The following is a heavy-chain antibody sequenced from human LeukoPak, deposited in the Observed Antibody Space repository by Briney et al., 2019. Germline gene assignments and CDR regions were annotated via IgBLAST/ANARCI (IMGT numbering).Heavy chain of an antibody. V-gene: IGHV1-69*06. CDR1: GGTFSSYA. Sequence: GASVKVSCKASGGTFSSYAINWVRQAPGQGLAWMGGIIPIFDTANFAQKFQDTVTITADKSTSTAYMELSSLRSEDTAVYYCAKTPVGMVTLDYWGQGTLVTVSS. J-gene: IGHJ4*02. D-gene: IGHD5-24*01. CDR3: AKTPVGMVTLDY. CDR2: IIPIFDTA.